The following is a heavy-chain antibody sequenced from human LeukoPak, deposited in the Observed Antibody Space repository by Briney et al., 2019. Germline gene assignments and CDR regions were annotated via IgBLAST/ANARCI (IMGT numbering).Heavy chain of an antibody. J-gene: IGHJ5*02. Sequence: SETLSLTCSVSGGSISASSHYWAWVRQPQGKGLEWIGSVYYTGSIRYNTSLKSGVTISVDMSKNDLFLTVNSVTAADTAFYYCARRDYRACIDPWGQGILVTVSP. CDR2: VYYTGSI. CDR1: GGSISASSHY. CDR3: ARRDYRACIDP. D-gene: IGHD2-21*01. V-gene: IGHV4-39*01.